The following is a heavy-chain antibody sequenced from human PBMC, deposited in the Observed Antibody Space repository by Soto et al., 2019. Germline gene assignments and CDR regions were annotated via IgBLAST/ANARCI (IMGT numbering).Heavy chain of an antibody. J-gene: IGHJ4*02. CDR2: VYYSGTT. Sequence: SETLSLTCSVSGGFVSDKTYYWSWIRQPPGKRLEWIGYVYYSGTTNYNPSLKSRVTISVDLSKNRFSLRLSSVTTADTALYYCARTTAVPNTPRSRYFFDYWGQGTLVTVSS. CDR3: ARTTAVPNTPRSRYFFDY. CDR1: GGFVSDKTYY. D-gene: IGHD4-17*01. V-gene: IGHV4-61*01.